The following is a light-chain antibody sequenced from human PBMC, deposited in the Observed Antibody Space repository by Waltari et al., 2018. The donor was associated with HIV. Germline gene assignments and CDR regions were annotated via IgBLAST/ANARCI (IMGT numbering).Light chain of an antibody. CDR1: QSVYNY. J-gene: IGKJ4*01. V-gene: IGKV3-11*01. Sequence: DIVLTQSPATLSLSPGERATLSCRASQSVYNYVGWYQQKPGQAPRLLIYDASSRATGIPARFSGSGSGTDFTLTICSLGPEDFAVYYCQQRSTWLTFGGGTKVEIK. CDR3: QQRSTWLT. CDR2: DAS.